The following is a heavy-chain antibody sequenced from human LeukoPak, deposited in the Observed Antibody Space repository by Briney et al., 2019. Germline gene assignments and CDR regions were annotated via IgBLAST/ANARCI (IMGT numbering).Heavy chain of an antibody. CDR3: ARGPYCSGGSCYHFDY. CDR2: INPSGGST. CDR1: GGTFNSFA. V-gene: IGHV1-46*02. Sequence: GASVTVSCKASGGTFNSFAISWVRQAPGQGLEWMGIINPSGGSTSYAQKFQGRVTMTRDTSTSTVYMELSSLRSEDTAVYYCARGPYCSGGSCYHFDYWGQGTLVTVSS. J-gene: IGHJ4*02. D-gene: IGHD2-15*01.